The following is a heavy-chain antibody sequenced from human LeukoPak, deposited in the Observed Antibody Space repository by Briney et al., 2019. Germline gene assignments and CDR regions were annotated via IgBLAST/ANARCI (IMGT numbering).Heavy chain of an antibody. Sequence: SETLSLTCTVSGGSISSYYWSWIRQPPGKGLEWIGYIYYSGSTNYNPSLKSRVTISVDTSKNQFSLKLSSVTAADTAVYYCARVQAVVAPFDLWGRGTLVTVSS. V-gene: IGHV4-59*01. D-gene: IGHD2-15*01. CDR1: GGSISSYY. J-gene: IGHJ2*01. CDR3: ARVQAVVAPFDL. CDR2: IYYSGST.